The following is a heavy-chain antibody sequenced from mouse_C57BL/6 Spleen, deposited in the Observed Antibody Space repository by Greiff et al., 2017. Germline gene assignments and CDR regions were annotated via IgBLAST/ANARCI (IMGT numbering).Heavy chain of an antibody. V-gene: IGHV2-2*01. CDR3: ASRSTTLYYAMDY. D-gene: IGHD1-1*01. CDR2: IWSGGST. J-gene: IGHJ4*01. Sequence: VQGVESGPGLVQPSQSLSITCTVSGFSFTSYGVHWVRQSPGKGLEWLGVIWSGGSTDYNAAFISRLSISKDNSKSQVFFKMNSLQADDTAIYYCASRSTTLYYAMDYWGQGTSVTVSS. CDR1: GFSFTSYG.